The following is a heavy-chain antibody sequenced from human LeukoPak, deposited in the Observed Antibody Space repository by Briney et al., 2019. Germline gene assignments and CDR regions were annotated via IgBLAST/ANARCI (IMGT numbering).Heavy chain of an antibody. CDR1: GFTFSNAW. CDR2: IKSKTDGGTT. J-gene: IGHJ4*02. Sequence: PGGSLRLSCAASGFTFSNAWMSWVRQAPGKGLEWVGLIKSKTDGGTTDYAAPVKGRFTISRDDSKNTLYLQMNSLKTEDTAVYYCRRFGEFPDYWGQGTLVTVSS. D-gene: IGHD3-10*01. V-gene: IGHV3-15*01. CDR3: RRFGEFPDY.